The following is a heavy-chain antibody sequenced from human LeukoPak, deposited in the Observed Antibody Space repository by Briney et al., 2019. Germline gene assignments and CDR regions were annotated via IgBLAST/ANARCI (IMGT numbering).Heavy chain of an antibody. CDR3: ARVYSGSYDHDY. V-gene: IGHV4-34*01. D-gene: IGHD1-26*01. J-gene: IGHJ4*02. CDR2: INHSGST. CDR1: GGSFSGYY. Sequence: SETLSLTCAVYGGSFSGYYWSWIRQPPGKGLEWIGEINHSGSTNYNPSLKSRVTISVDTSKNQFSLKLSAVTAADTAVYYCARVYSGSYDHDYWGQGTLVTVSS.